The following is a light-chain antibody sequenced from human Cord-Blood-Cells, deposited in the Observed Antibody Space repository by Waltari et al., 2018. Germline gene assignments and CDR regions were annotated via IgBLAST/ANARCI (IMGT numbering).Light chain of an antibody. J-gene: IGLJ2*01. CDR3: SSYTSSSTLEV. CDR1: SSDVGGYNY. CDR2: DVS. Sequence: QYALTQPASVSGSPGQSITIPCTGTSSDVGGYNYVSWYQQHPGKAPKLMIYDVSKRPSGFSNRVSGSKSGTPASLTISELQAEAEAVYYCSSYTSSSTLEVFGGGTKLTVL. V-gene: IGLV2-14*01.